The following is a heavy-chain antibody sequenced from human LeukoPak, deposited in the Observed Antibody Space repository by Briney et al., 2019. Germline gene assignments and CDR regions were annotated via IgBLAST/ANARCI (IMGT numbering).Heavy chain of an antibody. CDR1: GGSFSGYY. J-gene: IGHJ4*02. V-gene: IGHV4-34*01. CDR3: ARIPTPVAIAAASLTNFDY. D-gene: IGHD6-13*01. Sequence: SETLSLTCAVYGGSFSGYYWSWIRQPPGKGLEWIGEINHSGSTNYNPSLKSRVTISVDTSKNQFSLKLSSVTAADTAVYYCARIPTPVAIAAASLTNFDYWSQGTLVTVSS. CDR2: INHSGST.